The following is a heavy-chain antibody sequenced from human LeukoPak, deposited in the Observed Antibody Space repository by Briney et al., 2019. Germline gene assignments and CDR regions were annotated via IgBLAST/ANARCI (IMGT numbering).Heavy chain of an antibody. V-gene: IGHV3-23*01. CDR3: AKHRGLGYCSGGSCYPDDY. J-gene: IGHJ4*02. CDR1: GFTFSSYA. D-gene: IGHD2-15*01. CDR2: ISGSGGST. Sequence: GGSLRLSCAASGFTFSSYAMSWVRQAPGKGLEWVSAISGSGGSTYYADSVKGRFTISRDNSKNTLYLQMNSLRAEDTAVYYCAKHRGLGYCSGGSCYPDDYWGQGTLVTVSS.